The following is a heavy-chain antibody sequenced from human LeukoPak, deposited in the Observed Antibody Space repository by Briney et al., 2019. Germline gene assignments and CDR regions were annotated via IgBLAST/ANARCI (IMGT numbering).Heavy chain of an antibody. J-gene: IGHJ4*02. V-gene: IGHV3-21*01. D-gene: IGHD3-3*01. CDR3: ARGKGTIFGVVPDY. CDR1: GFTFSSYS. Sequence: PGGSLRLSCATSGFTFSSYSMNWVRQAPGKGLEWVSSISSSSSYIYYADSVKGRFTISRDNAKNSLYLQMNSLRAEDTAVYYCARGKGTIFGVVPDYWGQGTLVTVSS. CDR2: ISSSSSYI.